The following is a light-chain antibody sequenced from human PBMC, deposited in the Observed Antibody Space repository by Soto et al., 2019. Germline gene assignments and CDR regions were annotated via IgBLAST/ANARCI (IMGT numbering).Light chain of an antibody. CDR1: SSDVGGYNY. V-gene: IGLV2-14*01. CDR2: EVS. Sequence: QSALTQPASVSGSPGQSITISCTGTSSDVGGYNYVSWYQQNPGKAPKLMIYEVSNRPSGVSNRFTDSKSDNTASLTISGLQAEDESDYYCSSYTRNSTLVFGGGTKLTVL. J-gene: IGLJ2*01. CDR3: SSYTRNSTLV.